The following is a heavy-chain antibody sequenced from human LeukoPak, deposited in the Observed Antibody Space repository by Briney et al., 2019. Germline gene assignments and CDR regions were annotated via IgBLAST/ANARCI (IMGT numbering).Heavy chain of an antibody. D-gene: IGHD6-13*01. CDR2: IYYSGST. Sequence: SETLSLTCTVSGGSISSSSYYWGWIRQPPGKGLEWIGSIYYSGSTYYNPSLKSRVTISVDTSKNQFSLKLSSVTAADTAVYYCARAPWYSSSWYDYWGQGTLVTVSS. CDR3: ARAPWYSSSWYDY. CDR1: GGSISSSSYY. V-gene: IGHV4-39*07. J-gene: IGHJ4*02.